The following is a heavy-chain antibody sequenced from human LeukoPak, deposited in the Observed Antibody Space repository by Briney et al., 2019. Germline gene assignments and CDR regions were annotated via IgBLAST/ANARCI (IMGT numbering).Heavy chain of an antibody. J-gene: IGHJ5*02. V-gene: IGHV4-34*01. D-gene: IGHD3-3*01. CDR2: INHSGST. CDR3: ALSGRTTIFGVVTS. Sequence: SETLSLTCAVYGGSFSSYYWSWIRQPPGKGLEWIGEINHSGSTEYNPSLKTRITISVDTSKNQFSLKLSSVTAADTAMYYCALSGRTTIFGVVTSWGQGTQVTVSS. CDR1: GGSFSSYY.